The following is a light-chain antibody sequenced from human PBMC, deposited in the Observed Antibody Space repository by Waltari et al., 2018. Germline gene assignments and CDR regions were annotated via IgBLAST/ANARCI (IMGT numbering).Light chain of an antibody. Sequence: QSALTQPASVSGSPGQSIIISCTGTSRDIGDYNYVSWYQQHPGKAPKLVIYEVTNRPSGVASRLPGSKCGNMASLAISGLQPEDEAEYYCSSYTITGTVLFGGGTKLTVL. V-gene: IGLV2-14*01. CDR2: EVT. J-gene: IGLJ2*01. CDR1: SRDIGDYNY. CDR3: SSYTITGTVL.